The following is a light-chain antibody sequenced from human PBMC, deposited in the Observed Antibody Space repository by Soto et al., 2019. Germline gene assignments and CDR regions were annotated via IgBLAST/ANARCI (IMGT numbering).Light chain of an antibody. CDR1: QSVLYSSNNKNY. CDR3: QQYYSTPRT. CDR2: WAS. Sequence: DVVMTQSPDSLAVSLGERATINCKSSQSVLYSSNNKNYLAWYQQKPGQPPKLLIYWASTRESGVPDRFSGRGSGTDFTLTISSLQDEDVAVYYCQQYYSTPRTFGQGTKVDIK. J-gene: IGKJ1*01. V-gene: IGKV4-1*01.